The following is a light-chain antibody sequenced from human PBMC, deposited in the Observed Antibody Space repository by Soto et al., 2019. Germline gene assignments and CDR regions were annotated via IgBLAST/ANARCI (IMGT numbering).Light chain of an antibody. CDR1: TSNIGAGYD. CDR3: QTYDSNLNVV. Sequence: QSVLAQPPSVSGATGQRVTISCTGSTSNIGAGYDVHWYQHLPGTAPKLIIYGNSNQPSGVPDRFSGSQSGTSASLVITGLQTEDVADYYCQTYDSNLNVVFGGGTKLTVL. CDR2: GNS. V-gene: IGLV1-40*01. J-gene: IGLJ2*01.